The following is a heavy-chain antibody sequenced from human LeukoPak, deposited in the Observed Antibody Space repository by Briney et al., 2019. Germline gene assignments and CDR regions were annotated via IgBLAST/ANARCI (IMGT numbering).Heavy chain of an antibody. CDR1: GYTFTSYA. CDR3: ARDASPDYYDSSGYANWFDP. Sequence: ASVKVSCKASGYTFTSYAMNWVRQAPGQGLEWMGWINTNTGNPTYAQGFTGRLVFSLDTSVSTAYLQISSLKAEDTAVYYCARDASPDYYDSSGYANWFDPWGQGTLVTVSS. V-gene: IGHV7-4-1*02. CDR2: INTNTGNP. D-gene: IGHD3-22*01. J-gene: IGHJ5*02.